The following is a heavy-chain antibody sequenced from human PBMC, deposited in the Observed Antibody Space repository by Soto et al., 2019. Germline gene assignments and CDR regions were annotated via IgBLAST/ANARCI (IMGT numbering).Heavy chain of an antibody. CDR3: AKDHSVSGLPDTWTIGARGDFAY. CDR1: GFTFSNYA. J-gene: IGHJ4*02. CDR2: ISGGGGST. Sequence: EVQLLESGGGLVQPGGSLRLSCAASGFTFSNYAMNWVRQAPGKGLEWVSGISGGGGSTYYADSVKGRFTISRDNSKNMLYPQMNSLRAGDTAVYFWAKDHSVSGLPDTWTIGARGDFAYWGQGTVVTLSS. D-gene: IGHD6-6*01. V-gene: IGHV3-23*01.